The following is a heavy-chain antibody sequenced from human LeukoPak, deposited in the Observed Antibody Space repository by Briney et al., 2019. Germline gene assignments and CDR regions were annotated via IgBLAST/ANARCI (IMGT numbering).Heavy chain of an antibody. CDR1: GYTFTSYY. V-gene: IGHV1-46*01. CDR2: INPSGGST. CDR3: AREGGYCSSTSCGFGY. D-gene: IGHD2-2*01. J-gene: IGHJ4*02. Sequence: ASVKVSCQASGYTFTSYYMHWVRQAPGQGLEWMGIINPSGGSTSYAQKFQGRVTMTRDTSTSTVYMELGSLRSEDTAVYYCAREGGYCSSTSCGFGYWGQGTLVTVSS.